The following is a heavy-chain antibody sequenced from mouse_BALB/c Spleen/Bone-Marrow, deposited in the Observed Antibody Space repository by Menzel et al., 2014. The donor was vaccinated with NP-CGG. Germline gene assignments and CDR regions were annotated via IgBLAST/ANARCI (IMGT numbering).Heavy chain of an antibody. CDR3: ARRGLYYDYDAWFAY. CDR1: GFNIKDTY. CDR2: IDPANGNT. J-gene: IGHJ3*01. Sequence: EVKLVESGAELVKPGASVKLSCTASGFNIKDTYMHWVKQRPGQGLEWIGRIDPANGNTKYDPKFQGKATIAADTSSNTAYLQLSSLTSEDTAVYYCARRGLYYDYDAWFAYWGQGLWSLSLQ. V-gene: IGHV14-3*02. D-gene: IGHD2-4*01.